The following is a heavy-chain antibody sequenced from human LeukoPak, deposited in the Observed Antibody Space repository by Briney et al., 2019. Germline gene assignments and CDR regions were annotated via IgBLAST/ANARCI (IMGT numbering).Heavy chain of an antibody. CDR3: ARDYCSGTSCFDY. D-gene: IGHD2-2*01. CDR2: IKPNSGGT. CDR1: GYTFTGYY. J-gene: IGHJ4*02. Sequence: GASVKVSCKASGYTFTGYYMHWVRQAPGQGPEWRGWIKPNSGGTKYAQKFQGRVTMTRDTSISTAYMELSSLRSDDTAVYFCARDYCSGTSCFDYWGQGTLVTVSS. V-gene: IGHV1-2*02.